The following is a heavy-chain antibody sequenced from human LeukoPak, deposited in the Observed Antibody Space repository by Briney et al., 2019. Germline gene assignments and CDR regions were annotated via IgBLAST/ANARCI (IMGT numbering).Heavy chain of an antibody. D-gene: IGHD2-2*02. CDR3: ARDVGYCSSTSCYNDAFDI. CDR1: GFTFSSYS. CDR2: ISSSSSTI. V-gene: IGHV3-48*01. J-gene: IGHJ3*02. Sequence: GGSLRLSCAASGFTFSSYSMNWVRQAPGKGLEWVSYISSSSSTIYYADSVKGRFTISRDNAKNSLYLQMNSLRAEDKAGYYCARDVGYCSSTSCYNDAFDIWGQGTMVTVSS.